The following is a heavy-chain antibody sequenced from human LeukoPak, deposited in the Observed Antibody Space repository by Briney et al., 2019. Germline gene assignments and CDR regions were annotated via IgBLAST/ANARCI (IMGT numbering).Heavy chain of an antibody. D-gene: IGHD5-18*01. J-gene: IGHJ4*02. Sequence: GGSLRLSCAASGFTFSSYGMHWVRQAPGKGLEWVAFIRYDGNNKYYADSVRGRFTISRDNSKNTLYLQMNSLRAEDTAVYYCARSDTAIPFDYWGQGTLVTVSS. CDR2: IRYDGNNK. CDR3: ARSDTAIPFDY. V-gene: IGHV3-30*02. CDR1: GFTFSSYG.